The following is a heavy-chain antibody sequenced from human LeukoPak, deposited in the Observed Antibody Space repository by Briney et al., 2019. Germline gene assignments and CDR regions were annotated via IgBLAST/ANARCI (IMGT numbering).Heavy chain of an antibody. V-gene: IGHV3-23*01. CDR1: GSNFANHA. CDR3: VREDTPATANY. D-gene: IGHD2-21*02. Sequence: GGSLRLSCAASGSNFANHAMSWVRQTPGKGLGWVSAISGGGDITYYAGSVKGRFTISRDNSKDTLFLQMHSLRPGDTAVYYCVREDTPATANYWGQGTLVTISS. J-gene: IGHJ4*02. CDR2: ISGGGDIT.